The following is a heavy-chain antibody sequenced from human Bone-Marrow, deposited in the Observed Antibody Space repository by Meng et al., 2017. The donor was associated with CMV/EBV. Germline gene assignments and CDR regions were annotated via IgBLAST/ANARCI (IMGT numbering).Heavy chain of an antibody. V-gene: IGHV3-7*01. CDR1: GFTFSSYW. CDR3: VRDKRVVAFTSYYYGMDV. J-gene: IGHJ6*02. D-gene: IGHD2-15*01. CDR2: IKQDGSEK. Sequence: GGSLRLSCAASGFTFSSYWMSWVRQAPGKGLEWVANIKQDGSEKYYVDSVKGRFTISRDNAKNSLYLQMNSLRAEDTAVYYCVRDKRVVAFTSYYYGMDVWGQGTTVTVSS.